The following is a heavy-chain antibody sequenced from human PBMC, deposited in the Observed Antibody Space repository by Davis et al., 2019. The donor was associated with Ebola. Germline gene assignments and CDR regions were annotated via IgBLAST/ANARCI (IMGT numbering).Heavy chain of an antibody. CDR1: GFTFSSYS. CDR3: ARAGLLWFGELLWSDYYGMDV. CDR2: ISSSSSTI. V-gene: IGHV3-48*02. D-gene: IGHD3-10*01. J-gene: IGHJ6*02. Sequence: GESLKISCAASGFTFSSYSMNWVRQAPGKGLEWVSYISSSSSTIYYADSVKGRFTISRDNAKNSLYLQMNSLRDEDTAVYYCARAGLLWFGELLWSDYYGMDVWGQGTTVTVSS.